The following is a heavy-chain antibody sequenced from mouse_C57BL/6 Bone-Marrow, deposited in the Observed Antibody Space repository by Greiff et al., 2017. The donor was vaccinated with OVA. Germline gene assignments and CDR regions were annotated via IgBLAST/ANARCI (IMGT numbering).Heavy chain of an antibody. CDR2: IRNKANGYTT. J-gene: IGHJ2*01. CDR1: GFTFTDYY. D-gene: IGHD1-3*01. Sequence: VQLVESGGGLVQPGGSLSLSCAASGFTFTDYYMSWVRQPPGKALEWLGFIRNKANGYTTEYSASVKGRFTISRDNSQSILYLQMNALRAEDSATYYCARLRGKGFDYWGQGTTLTVSS. CDR3: ARLRGKGFDY. V-gene: IGHV7-3*01.